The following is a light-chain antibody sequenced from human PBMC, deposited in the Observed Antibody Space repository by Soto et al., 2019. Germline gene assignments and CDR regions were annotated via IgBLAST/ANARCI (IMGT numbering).Light chain of an antibody. CDR1: QSVSSY. J-gene: IGKJ3*01. CDR2: DAS. CDR3: QPPFT. Sequence: EIVLTQSPATLSLSPGERATLSCRASQSVSSYLAWYQQKPGQAPRLLIYDASNRATGIPARFSGSGSGTDFTLTISSLEPEDFAVYYCQPPFTFGPGTKVDIK. V-gene: IGKV3-11*01.